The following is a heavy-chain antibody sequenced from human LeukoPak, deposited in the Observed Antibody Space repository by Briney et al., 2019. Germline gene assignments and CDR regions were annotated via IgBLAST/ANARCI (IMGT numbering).Heavy chain of an antibody. CDR3: ATYEHSSSSFDY. Sequence: ASVKVSCKASGFIFTAYYMHWVRQAPGKGLEWMGGFDPEDGETIYAQKFQGRVTMTEDTSTDTAYMELSSLRSEDTAVYYCATYEHSSSSFDYWGQGTLVTVSS. J-gene: IGHJ4*02. CDR1: GFIFTAYY. D-gene: IGHD6-6*01. CDR2: FDPEDGET. V-gene: IGHV1-24*01.